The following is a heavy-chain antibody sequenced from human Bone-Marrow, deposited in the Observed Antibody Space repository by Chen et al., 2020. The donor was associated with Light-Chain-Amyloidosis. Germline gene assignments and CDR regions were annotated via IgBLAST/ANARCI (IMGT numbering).Heavy chain of an antibody. V-gene: IGHV3-53*02. CDR3: ARELITMVRGVIVY. CDR2: IYSGGST. CDR1: GFTVSSNY. D-gene: IGHD3-10*01. J-gene: IGHJ4*02. Sequence: EVQLVETGGGLIQPGGSLRLSCAASGFTVSSNYMSWVRQAPGKGLAWVSVIYSGGSTYYADSVKGRFTISRDNSKNTLYLQMNSLRAEDTAVYYCARELITMVRGVIVYWGQGTLVTVSS.